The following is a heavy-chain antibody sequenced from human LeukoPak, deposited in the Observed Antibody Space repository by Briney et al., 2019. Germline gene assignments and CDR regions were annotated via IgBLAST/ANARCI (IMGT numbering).Heavy chain of an antibody. J-gene: IGHJ4*02. CDR3: AREGTTVSTYYFDY. CDR2: ISYDGSNK. Sequence: PGGSLRLSCAASGFTFSSYAMHWVRQAPGKGLEWVAVISYDGSNKYYADSVKGRFTISRDNSKNTLYLQMNSLRAEDTAVYYCAREGTTVSTYYFDYWGQGTLVTVSS. D-gene: IGHD4-11*01. V-gene: IGHV3-30-3*01. CDR1: GFTFSSYA.